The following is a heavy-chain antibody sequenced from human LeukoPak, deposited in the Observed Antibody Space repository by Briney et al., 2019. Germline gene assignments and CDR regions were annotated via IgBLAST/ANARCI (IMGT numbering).Heavy chain of an antibody. Sequence: ASVKVSCKTSGYTFTDYYMHWVRQAPGQGLEWMGWINPNTGGTNFAQRFQGRVTMTRDTSISTAYMELSRLRSDDTAVYYCATKPPGYSSGWYVRYGMDVWGQGTTVTVSS. CDR3: ATKPPGYSSGWYVRYGMDV. CDR1: GYTFTDYY. J-gene: IGHJ6*02. D-gene: IGHD6-19*01. V-gene: IGHV1-2*02. CDR2: INPNTGGT.